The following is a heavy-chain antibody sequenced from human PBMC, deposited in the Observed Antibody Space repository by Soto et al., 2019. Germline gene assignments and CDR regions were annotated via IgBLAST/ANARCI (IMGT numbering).Heavy chain of an antibody. Sequence: GGSLRLSCAASGFTVSSNYMSWVRQAPGKGLEWVSVIYSGGSTYYADSVKGRFTISRHNSKNTLYLQMNSLRAEDTAVYYCARDFGSSWYSGGFDPWGQGTLVTVSS. J-gene: IGHJ5*02. CDR2: IYSGGST. D-gene: IGHD6-13*01. CDR1: GFTVSSNY. V-gene: IGHV3-53*04. CDR3: ARDFGSSWYSGGFDP.